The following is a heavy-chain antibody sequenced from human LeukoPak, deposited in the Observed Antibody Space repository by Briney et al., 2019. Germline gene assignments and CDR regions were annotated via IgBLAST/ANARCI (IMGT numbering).Heavy chain of an antibody. V-gene: IGHV3-23*01. J-gene: IGHJ4*02. CDR3: AKLAVGATTGQVIDY. D-gene: IGHD1-26*01. Sequence: GGSLRLSCAASGFTFSSYAMSWVRQAPGKGLEWVSAISGSGGSTYYADSVKGRFTISRDNSKNTLYLQMNSLRAEDTAIYYCAKLAVGATTGQVIDYWGQGTLVTVSS. CDR1: GFTFSSYA. CDR2: ISGSGGST.